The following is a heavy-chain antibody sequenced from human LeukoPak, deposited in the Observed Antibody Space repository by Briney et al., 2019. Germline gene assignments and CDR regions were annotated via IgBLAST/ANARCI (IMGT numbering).Heavy chain of an antibody. Sequence: PSQTLSLTCTVSGGSISSGGYYWSWIRQHPGKGLEWIGYIYYNGSTYYNPSLKSRVTISVDTSKNQFSLKLSSVTAADTAVYYCARSYYDSSGYPRYYYYGMDVWGQGTTVTVSS. J-gene: IGHJ6*02. CDR2: IYYNGST. CDR3: ARSYYDSSGYPRYYYYGMDV. V-gene: IGHV4-31*03. CDR1: GGSISSGGYY. D-gene: IGHD3-22*01.